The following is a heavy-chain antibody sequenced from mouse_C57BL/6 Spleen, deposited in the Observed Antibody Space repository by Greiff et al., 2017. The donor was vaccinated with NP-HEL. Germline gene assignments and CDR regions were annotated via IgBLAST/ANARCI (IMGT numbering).Heavy chain of an antibody. V-gene: IGHV1-76*01. CDR3: ARIGYGYDWFAY. Sequence: VQLQQSGAELVRPGASVKLSCKASGYTFTDYYINWVKQRPGQGLEWIARIYPGSGNTYYNEKFKGKATLTAEKSSSTAYMQLSSLTSEDSAVYFCARIGYGYDWFAYWGQGTLVTVSA. D-gene: IGHD2-2*01. CDR1: GYTFTDYY. CDR2: IYPGSGNT. J-gene: IGHJ3*01.